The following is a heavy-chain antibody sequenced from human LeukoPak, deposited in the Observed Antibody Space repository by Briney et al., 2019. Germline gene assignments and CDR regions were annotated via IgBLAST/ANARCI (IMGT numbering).Heavy chain of an antibody. D-gene: IGHD4-17*01. CDR1: GLSFSNYC. CDR2: INHSGST. Sequence: SETLTLTCAVYGLSFSNYCCSWVRQPPGKGLEWIGEINHSGSTNYNPSLKSRVTISVDTSKNQFSLKLSPVTAADTAVYYCASLLRPYYYYGMDVWGQRTTVTVSS. J-gene: IGHJ6*01. V-gene: IGHV4-34*01. CDR3: ASLLRPYYYYGMDV.